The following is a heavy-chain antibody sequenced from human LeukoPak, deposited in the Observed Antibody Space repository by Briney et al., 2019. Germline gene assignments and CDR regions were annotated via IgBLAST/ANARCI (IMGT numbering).Heavy chain of an antibody. J-gene: IGHJ4*02. CDR1: GFTFSSYG. D-gene: IGHD4-17*01. CDR3: ARADDDYGDFFVY. Sequence: GGSLRLSCAASGFTFSSYGMDWVRQAPGKGLEWVSYISASRTAIYYADSVKGRFTISRDHAQNSLFLQMNSLRAEDTAVYYCARADDDYGDFFVYWGQGTLVTVSS. V-gene: IGHV3-48*01. CDR2: ISASRTAI.